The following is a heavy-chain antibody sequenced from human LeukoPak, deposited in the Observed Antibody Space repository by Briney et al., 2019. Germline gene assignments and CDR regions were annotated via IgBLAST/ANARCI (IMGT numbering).Heavy chain of an antibody. Sequence: GASVKVSCKASGYTLTSHYMHWVRQAPGQGLEWMGLMSPRGGATIYGQKFQGRVTMTSDTSTSTVYMELSSLRPADTAVYYCASGMQLRVGELFLDTRDDGFDLWGQGTMVTVSS. D-gene: IGHD3-16*01. J-gene: IGHJ3*01. CDR1: GYTLTSHY. CDR2: MSPRGGAT. CDR3: ASGMQLRVGELFLDTRDDGFDL. V-gene: IGHV1-46*01.